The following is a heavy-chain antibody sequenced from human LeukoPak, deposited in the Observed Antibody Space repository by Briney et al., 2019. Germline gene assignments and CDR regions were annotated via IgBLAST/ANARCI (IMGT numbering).Heavy chain of an antibody. D-gene: IGHD2-15*01. CDR1: GYTFTGYY. CDR2: INPNSGGT. CDR3: ARGERWSLDY. J-gene: IGHJ4*01. V-gene: IGHV1-2*02. Sequence: ASVKVSCKSFGYTFTGYYMHWVRRAPGQGLEWMAWINPNSGGTKYAQRFQGRVTMTRDTSISTAYMELSRLTSDDTAVYYCARGERWSLDYWGHGTLVTVSS.